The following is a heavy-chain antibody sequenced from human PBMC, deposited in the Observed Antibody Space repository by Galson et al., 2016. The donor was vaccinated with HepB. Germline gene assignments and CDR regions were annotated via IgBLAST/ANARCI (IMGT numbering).Heavy chain of an antibody. CDR1: GFTFSSYA. Sequence: SLRLSCAASGFTFSSYAMSWVRQAPGKGLEWVSGISGSGGTTYYADSVKGRFTISRDNSKNTLFLQMNSPRAEDTAVYYCAKLVHNYYDPSGLDYWGQGSLVTFSS. J-gene: IGHJ4*02. D-gene: IGHD3-22*01. CDR2: ISGSGGTT. V-gene: IGHV3-23*01. CDR3: AKLVHNYYDPSGLDY.